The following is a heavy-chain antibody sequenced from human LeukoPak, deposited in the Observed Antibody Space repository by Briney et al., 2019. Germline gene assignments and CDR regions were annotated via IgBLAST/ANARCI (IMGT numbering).Heavy chain of an antibody. D-gene: IGHD3-10*01. CDR3: ARRDLTYYYGSGMSSFDP. J-gene: IGHJ5*02. CDR2: INPNSGGT. V-gene: IGHV1-2*02. Sequence: ASVKVSFKASGYTFTVYYMHWVRQAPGQGVEWMGWINPNSGGTNYAQKFQGRVTITRDTSISTAYMEVSRLRSDDTAVYYCARRDLTYYYGSGMSSFDPWGQGTLVTVSS. CDR1: GYTFTVYY.